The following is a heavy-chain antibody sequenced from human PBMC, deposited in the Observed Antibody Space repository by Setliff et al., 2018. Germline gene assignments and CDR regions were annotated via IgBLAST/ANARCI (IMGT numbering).Heavy chain of an antibody. CDR1: GGSISSGSYY. CDR3: ARHLLVQGTYHFDY. CDR2: MYYSGST. Sequence: SETLSLTCSVSGGSISSGSYYWGWIRQSPGKGLERIGSMYYSGSTYYNPSLKGRVTLSVDTTKNQFSLKLTSMTAADTAIYFCARHLLVQGTYHFDYWGQGSPVTVSS. D-gene: IGHD3-10*01. V-gene: IGHV4-39*01. J-gene: IGHJ4*02.